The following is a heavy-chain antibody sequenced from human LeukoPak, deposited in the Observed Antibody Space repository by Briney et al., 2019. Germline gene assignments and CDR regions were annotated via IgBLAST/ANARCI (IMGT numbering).Heavy chain of an antibody. CDR2: IYYSGST. CDR1: GGSISSYY. V-gene: IGHV4-59*01. D-gene: IGHD3-10*01. CDR3: ARSYYYVSGSYYK. J-gene: IGHJ4*02. Sequence: SETLSLTCTVSGGSISSYYWSWIRQPPGKGLEWMGYIYYSGSTHYNPSLDSRVTISVDTSENQFSLKLSSVTAADTAVYYCARSYYYVSGSYYKWGQGTLVTVSS.